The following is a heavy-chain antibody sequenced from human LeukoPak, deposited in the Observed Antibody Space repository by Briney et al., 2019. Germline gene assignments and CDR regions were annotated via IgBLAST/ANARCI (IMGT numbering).Heavy chain of an antibody. V-gene: IGHV3-21*01. J-gene: IGHJ4*02. CDR3: ARSPPVGDFWSGYYWFDY. CDR1: GFTFSSYS. D-gene: IGHD3-3*01. CDR2: ISGRSYYI. Sequence: GRSLRLSGAASGFTFSSYSMSWVRQAPGEGLEGVASISGRSYYIYYADSVKGRFTISRDNAKNSLYLQMNSLRAEDTAVYYCARSPPVGDFWSGYYWFDYWGQGTLVTVSS.